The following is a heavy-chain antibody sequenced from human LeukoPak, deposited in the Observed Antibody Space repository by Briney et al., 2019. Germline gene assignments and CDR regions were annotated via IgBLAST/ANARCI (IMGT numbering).Heavy chain of an antibody. Sequence: GGSLRLSCAASGSTVSSNYMSWVRQAPGKGLEWVSVIYSGGSTYYADSVKGRFTISRDNSKNTLYLQMNSLRAEDTAVYYCARDQPDDYYDSSGHFDYWGQGTLVTVSS. CDR2: IYSGGST. D-gene: IGHD3-22*01. CDR3: ARDQPDDYYDSSGHFDY. J-gene: IGHJ4*02. CDR1: GSTVSSNY. V-gene: IGHV3-66*01.